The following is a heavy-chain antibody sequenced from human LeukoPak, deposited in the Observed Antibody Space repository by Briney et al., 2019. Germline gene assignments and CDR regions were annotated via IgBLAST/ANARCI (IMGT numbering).Heavy chain of an antibody. CDR1: GYTFTNYG. Sequence: ASVKVSCKASGYTFTNYGITWVRQAPGQGLEWMGWISAYKANTNYAQKFRGRVTMTTDTSTSTVYMELRSLRSDDTAIYYCARTDYDILTGARMDVWGRGTTVTVSS. CDR3: ARTDYDILTGARMDV. CDR2: ISAYKANT. J-gene: IGHJ6*04. D-gene: IGHD3-9*01. V-gene: IGHV1-18*04.